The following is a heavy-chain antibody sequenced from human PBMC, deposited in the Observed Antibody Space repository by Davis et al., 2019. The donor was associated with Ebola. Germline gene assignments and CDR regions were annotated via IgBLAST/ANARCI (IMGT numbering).Heavy chain of an antibody. CDR1: GYTFTSYG. V-gene: IGHV1-18*01. CDR2: ISAYNGNT. Sequence: ASVKVSCKASGYTFTSYGISWVRQAPGQGLEWMGWISAYNGNTNYAQKFQGRVTITADESTSTAYMELSSLRSEDTAVYYCARAVSSRYSSSSVYYGMDVWGQGTTVTVSS. D-gene: IGHD6-6*01. J-gene: IGHJ6*02. CDR3: ARAVSSRYSSSSVYYGMDV.